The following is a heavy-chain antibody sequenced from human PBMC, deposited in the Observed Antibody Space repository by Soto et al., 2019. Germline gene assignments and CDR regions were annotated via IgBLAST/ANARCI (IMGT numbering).Heavy chain of an antibody. Sequence: SETLSLTCTVSGGSISSYYWSWIRQPPGKGLEWIGYIYYSGSTNYNPSLKSRVTISVDTSKNQFSLKLSSVTAADTAVYYCARGYSGYDYYSYYAMDVWGQGTSVTLSS. CDR1: GGSISSYY. J-gene: IGHJ6*02. CDR2: IYYSGST. CDR3: ARGYSGYDYYSYYAMDV. V-gene: IGHV4-59*01. D-gene: IGHD5-12*01.